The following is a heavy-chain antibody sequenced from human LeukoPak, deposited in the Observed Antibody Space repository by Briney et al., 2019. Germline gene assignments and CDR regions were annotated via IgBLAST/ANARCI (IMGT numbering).Heavy chain of an antibody. CDR1: GASISSYY. D-gene: IGHD6-13*01. CDR3: ASGPYPAAGTDHQFDY. Sequence: SETLSLTCTVSGASISSYYWSWIRQPPGKGLEWIGYIYYSGSTKYNPSLKSRVTMSVDTSKNQFSLELSSVTAADTALYYCASGPYPAAGTDHQFDYWGQGTLVTVSS. J-gene: IGHJ4*02. V-gene: IGHV4-59*01. CDR2: IYYSGST.